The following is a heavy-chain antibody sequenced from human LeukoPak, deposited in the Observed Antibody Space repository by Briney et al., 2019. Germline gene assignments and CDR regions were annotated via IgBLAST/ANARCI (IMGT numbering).Heavy chain of an antibody. J-gene: IGHJ6*02. V-gene: IGHV1-69*13. Sequence: SVKVSCKASGGTFSSYAISWVRQAPGQGLEWMGGIIPIFGTANYAQKFQGRVTITADESTSTAYMELSSLGSEDTAVYYCARDRFEQQLDNYYYYGMDVWGQGTTVTVSS. CDR3: ARDRFEQQLDNYYYYGMDV. D-gene: IGHD6-13*01. CDR1: GGTFSSYA. CDR2: IIPIFGTA.